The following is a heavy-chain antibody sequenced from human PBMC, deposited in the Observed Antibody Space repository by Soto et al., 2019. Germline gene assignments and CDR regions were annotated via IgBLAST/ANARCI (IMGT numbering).Heavy chain of an antibody. CDR1: GGSVSSGSYY. Sequence: SETLSLTCTVSGGSVSSGSYYWSWIRQPPGKGLEWIGYIYYSGSTNYNPSLKSRVTISVDTSKNQFSLKLSSVTAADTAVYYCARDSPRNYDSSGPYDYWGQGTLVTVPQ. CDR2: IYYSGST. D-gene: IGHD3-22*01. J-gene: IGHJ4*02. CDR3: ARDSPRNYDSSGPYDY. V-gene: IGHV4-61*01.